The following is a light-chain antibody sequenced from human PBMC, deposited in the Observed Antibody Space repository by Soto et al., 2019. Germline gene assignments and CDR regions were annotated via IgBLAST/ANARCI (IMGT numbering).Light chain of an antibody. V-gene: IGKV3-11*01. J-gene: IGKJ5*01. CDR3: QHRINLPT. CDR2: DAS. Sequence: IVLTLSPATLSLKKGERATLSCRASQSVSNYLAWYQQKPGQAPRLLMYDASNRATGIPAKFSGSGSGTDFTLTITSLEPEDFAVYYCQHRINLPTFGHGRRLAI. CDR1: QSVSNY.